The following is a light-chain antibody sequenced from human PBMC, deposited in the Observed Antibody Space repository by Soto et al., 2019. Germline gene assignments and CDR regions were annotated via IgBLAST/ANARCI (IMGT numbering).Light chain of an antibody. CDR3: QQSSSTVLT. Sequence: DILMTQSPSSLSASVGDRVTITCRASQSISSYLNWYQQKPGKAPKLLIYAASSLQGGVPSRFSGSGSGTDFTLTISSLQREDCAIYYCQQSSSTVLTFGGGTKVEIK. CDR1: QSISSY. J-gene: IGKJ4*01. CDR2: AAS. V-gene: IGKV1-39*01.